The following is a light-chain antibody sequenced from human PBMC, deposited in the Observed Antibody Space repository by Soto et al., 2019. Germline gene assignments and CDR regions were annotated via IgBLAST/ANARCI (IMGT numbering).Light chain of an antibody. J-gene: IGLJ1*01. CDR1: SSDVGSSNG. V-gene: IGLV2-18*02. Sequence: QSALTQPPSVSGSPGQSVAISCTGTSSDVGSSNGVSWYQQPPGTAPKLMIYDVSNRPSGVPDRFSGSKSGNTAPLTISGLQAEDEADYHCSSYTTSSTYVFGTGTKLTVL. CDR3: SSYTTSSTYV. CDR2: DVS.